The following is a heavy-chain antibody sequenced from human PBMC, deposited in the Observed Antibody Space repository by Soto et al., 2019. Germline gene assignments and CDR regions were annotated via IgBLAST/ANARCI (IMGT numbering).Heavy chain of an antibody. V-gene: IGHV3-74*01. CDR2: INSDGSST. J-gene: IGHJ6*03. Sequence: GGSLRLSCAASGFTFSSYWMHWVRQAPGKGLVWVSRINSDGSSTSYADSVKGRFTISRDNAKNTLYLQMNSLRVEDTAVYYCARNGATAYYYYYMDVWGKGTTVTVSS. CDR1: GFTFSSYW. D-gene: IGHD2-8*01. CDR3: ARNGATAYYYYYMDV.